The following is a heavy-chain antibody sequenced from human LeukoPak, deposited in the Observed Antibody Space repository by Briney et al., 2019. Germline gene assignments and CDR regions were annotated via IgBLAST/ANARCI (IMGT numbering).Heavy chain of an antibody. CDR1: GRSGSFNDYY. D-gene: IGHD4-17*01. J-gene: IGHJ3*02. CDR2: INHSGGA. Sequence: SETLSLTCAVYGRSGSFNDYYWNWSRQSPGKGLEWIGEINHSGGAHYHPSLKGRVTISVDTSKNQFSLRLRSVTAADTAVYYCASLMTTVTYDVFDIWGQGTIVTVSS. CDR3: ASLMTTVTYDVFDI. V-gene: IGHV4-34*01.